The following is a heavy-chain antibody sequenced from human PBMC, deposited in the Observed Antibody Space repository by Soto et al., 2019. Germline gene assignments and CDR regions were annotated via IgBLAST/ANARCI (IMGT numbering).Heavy chain of an antibody. Sequence: GGSLRLSCAASGFTFSSYGMHWVRQAPGKGLEWVAVISYDGSNKYYADSVKGRFTISRDNSKNTLYLQMNGLRAEDTGVNYCAKWGGRGCSGGSCYSESYYYYGMDVWGQGTTVTVSS. D-gene: IGHD2-15*01. V-gene: IGHV3-30*18. CDR3: AKWGGRGCSGGSCYSESYYYYGMDV. J-gene: IGHJ6*02. CDR2: ISYDGSNK. CDR1: GFTFSSYG.